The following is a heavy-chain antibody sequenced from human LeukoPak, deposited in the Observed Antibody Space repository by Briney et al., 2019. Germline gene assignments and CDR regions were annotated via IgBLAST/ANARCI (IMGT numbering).Heavy chain of an antibody. V-gene: IGHV1-69*13. D-gene: IGHD2-2*01. CDR2: IIPIFGTA. CDR1: GGTFSSYA. CDR3: AGLQRYCSSTICYEGAFDI. J-gene: IGHJ3*02. Sequence: SVKVSCKASGGTFSSYAISWVRQAPGQGLEWMGGIIPIFGTANYAQKFQGRVTITADESTSTAYMELSSLRSEDTAVYYCAGLQRYCSSTICYEGAFDIWGQGTMVTVSS.